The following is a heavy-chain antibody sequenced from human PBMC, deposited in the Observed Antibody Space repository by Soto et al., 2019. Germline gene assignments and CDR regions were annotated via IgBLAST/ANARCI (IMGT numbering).Heavy chain of an antibody. CDR1: GFTFSDSD. CDR3: ARASGYYDTSGYYGAFYYYGMDV. Sequence: EVQLVESGGGVVQPGGSRRLSCAASGFTFSDSDMNWVRQAPGKGLEWVSYISASTSTIYYADSVKGRFTISRDNAKNSVYLQMRSLRDEDTAMYYCARASGYYDTSGYYGAFYYYGMDVWGQGTTVTVSS. CDR2: ISASTSTI. J-gene: IGHJ6*02. V-gene: IGHV3-48*02. D-gene: IGHD3-22*01.